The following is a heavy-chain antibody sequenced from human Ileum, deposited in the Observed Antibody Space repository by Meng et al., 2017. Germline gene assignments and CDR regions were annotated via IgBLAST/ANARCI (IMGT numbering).Heavy chain of an antibody. J-gene: IGHJ6*02. CDR3: AREYYYRMDV. CDR2: ISSSGGTI. Sequence: SCAASGFTFSDYYMNWIRQAPGKGLEWVSYISSSGGTIYYADSVEGRFTISRDNAKNSLYLQMNSLRAEDTAVYYCAREYYYRMDVWGQGTTVTVSS. V-gene: IGHV3-11*01. CDR1: GFTFSDYY.